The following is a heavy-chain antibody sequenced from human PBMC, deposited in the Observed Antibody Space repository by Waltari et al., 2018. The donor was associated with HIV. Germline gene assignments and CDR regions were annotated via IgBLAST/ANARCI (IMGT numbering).Heavy chain of an antibody. V-gene: IGHV3-9*01. D-gene: IGHD2-8*01. Sequence: EVHLVESGGGLVQPGGSLRLSCAESGFIFVYYGMHWVRQAPGKGLEWISGISWDSGRIGYADSVRGRFTISRDNAKNFVYLQMNSLRGDDTAFYYCARGPLYDWFDPWGQGTLVTVSS. CDR2: ISWDSGRI. CDR1: GFIFVYYG. CDR3: ARGPLYDWFDP. J-gene: IGHJ5*02.